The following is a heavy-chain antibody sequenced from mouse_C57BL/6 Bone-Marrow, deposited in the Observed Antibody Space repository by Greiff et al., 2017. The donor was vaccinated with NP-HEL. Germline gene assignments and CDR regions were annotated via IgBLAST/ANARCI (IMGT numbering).Heavy chain of an antibody. CDR2: IDPETGGT. V-gene: IGHV1-15*01. CDR3: APDYGSSYYFGD. CDR1: GYTFTDYE. Sequence: QVQLQQSGAELVRPGASVTLSCKASGYTFTDYEMHWVQQTPVHGLEWIGAIDPETGGTAYNQKFKGKAILTADKSSSTAYLELRSLTSEDSAVYYCAPDYGSSYYFGDWGQGTTLTVSS. J-gene: IGHJ2*01. D-gene: IGHD1-3*01.